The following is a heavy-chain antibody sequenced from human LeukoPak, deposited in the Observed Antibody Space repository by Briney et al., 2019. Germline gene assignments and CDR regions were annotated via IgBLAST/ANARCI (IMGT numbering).Heavy chain of an antibody. CDR1: GYSFATYR. J-gene: IGHJ5*02. CDR2: IYPADSNT. V-gene: IGHV5-51*01. CDR3: ARLYSILSPLAP. Sequence: GESLKISCTGSGYSFATYRIAWVRQMPGKGLEWMGIIYPADSNTRYSPSFKGQVTISADKSNSTAYLQWSSLKASDTAMYFCARLYSILSPLAPWGQGTLVTVSS. D-gene: IGHD2-21*01.